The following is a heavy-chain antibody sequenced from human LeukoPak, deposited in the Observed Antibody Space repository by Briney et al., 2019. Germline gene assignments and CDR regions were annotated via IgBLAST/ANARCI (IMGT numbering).Heavy chain of an antibody. V-gene: IGHV1-69*05. D-gene: IGHD2-15*01. CDR1: GGTFSSYA. CDR2: IIPIFGTA. Sequence: SVKVPCKASGGTFSSYAISWVRQAPGQGLEWMGGIIPIFGTANYAQKFQGRVTITTDESTSTAYMELSSLRSEDTAVYYCARRYYCSGGSCYSVIIVGAFDIWGQGTMVTVSS. CDR3: ARRYYCSGGSCYSVIIVGAFDI. J-gene: IGHJ3*02.